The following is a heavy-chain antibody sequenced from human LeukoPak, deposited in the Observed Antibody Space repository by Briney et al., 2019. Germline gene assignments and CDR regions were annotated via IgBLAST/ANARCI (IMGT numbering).Heavy chain of an antibody. CDR1: GFTFSSYG. D-gene: IGHD3-3*01. CDR2: ISYDGSNK. CDR3: AKAIWSGDFLPLVDY. V-gene: IGHV3-30*18. J-gene: IGHJ4*02. Sequence: GRSLRLSCAASGFTFSSYGMHWVRQAPGRGLEWVAVISYDGSNKYYADFVKGRFTISRDNSKNTLYLQMNSLRTEDTAVYYCAKAIWSGDFLPLVDYWGQVTLVTVSS.